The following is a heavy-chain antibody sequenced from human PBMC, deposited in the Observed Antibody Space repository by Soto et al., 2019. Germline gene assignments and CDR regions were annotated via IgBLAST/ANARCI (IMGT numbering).Heavy chain of an antibody. CDR3: ARGPRVLRFLEWLPYYYYYGMDV. V-gene: IGHV4-34*01. Sequence: SEPLSLTSSVYCGSFSCSYSSWISQPSGTGLEWIGEINHSGSTNYNPSLKSRVTISVDTSKNQFSLKLSSVTAADTAVYYCARGPRVLRFLEWLPYYYYYGMDVWGQGTTVS. CDR2: INHSGST. CDR1: CGSFSCSY. J-gene: IGHJ6*02. D-gene: IGHD3-3*01.